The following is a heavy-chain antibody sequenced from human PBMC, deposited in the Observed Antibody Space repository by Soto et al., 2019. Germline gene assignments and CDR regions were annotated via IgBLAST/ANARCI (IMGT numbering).Heavy chain of an antibody. CDR1: GYIFTSYW. V-gene: IGHV1-46*01. Sequence: QVQLVQSGAEVKRPGDSVTVSCKTSGYIFTSYWIHWVRQAPGQGLEWMGLIKPSGGSTTYAQKFQGRFTMTRDTPTSTVYMELRSLKSEDTAVYYCARVEGYSADERDWGQGTLVTVSS. D-gene: IGHD5-12*01. J-gene: IGHJ4*02. CDR2: IKPSGGST. CDR3: ARVEGYSADERD.